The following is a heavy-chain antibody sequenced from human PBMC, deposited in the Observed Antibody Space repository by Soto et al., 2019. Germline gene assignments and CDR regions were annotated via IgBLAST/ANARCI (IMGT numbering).Heavy chain of an antibody. J-gene: IGHJ4*02. CDR1: GYTLTELS. Sequence: ASVKVSCKVSGYTLTELSMHWVRQAPGKGLEWMGGFDPEDGETIYAQKFQGRVTMTEDTSTDTAYMELSSLRSEDTAVYYCATVGGGFCSGGSCYPNYYFDYWGQGTLVTVSS. CDR2: FDPEDGET. CDR3: ATVGGGFCSGGSCYPNYYFDY. D-gene: IGHD2-15*01. V-gene: IGHV1-24*01.